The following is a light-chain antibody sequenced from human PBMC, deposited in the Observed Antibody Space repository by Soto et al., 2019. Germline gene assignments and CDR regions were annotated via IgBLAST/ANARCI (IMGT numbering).Light chain of an antibody. CDR1: QSISNN. V-gene: IGKV3D-11*02. J-gene: IGKJ5*01. CDR3: QQRSNWHPIT. Sequence: IVMTQSPTTLSLSPRENATLSSRASQSISNNFAWFQQKPRQVPRLLIYDASNRANGIPARFSGSGSGTDFTLTISSLEPQDFAAYYCQQRSNWHPITFGQGTRLEI. CDR2: DAS.